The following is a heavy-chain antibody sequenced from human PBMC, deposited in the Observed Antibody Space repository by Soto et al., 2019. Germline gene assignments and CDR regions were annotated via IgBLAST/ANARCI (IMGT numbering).Heavy chain of an antibody. Sequence: QVQLQESGPGLVKPSETLSLTCTVSGGSISSYYWSWIRQPPGKGLEWIGYIYYSGSTNYNPSLTSRVTISVDTSKNQFSLKLSSVTAADTAVYYCARGDYGDYGPWGQGTLVTVSS. CDR3: ARGDYGDYGP. V-gene: IGHV4-59*01. CDR2: IYYSGST. D-gene: IGHD4-17*01. CDR1: GGSISSYY. J-gene: IGHJ5*02.